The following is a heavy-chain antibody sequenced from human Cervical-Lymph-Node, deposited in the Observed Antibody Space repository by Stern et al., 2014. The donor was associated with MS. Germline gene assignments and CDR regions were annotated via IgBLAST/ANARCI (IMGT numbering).Heavy chain of an antibody. CDR1: GYTFSTNW. D-gene: IGHD4-17*01. CDR3: ARDYGDYAFDY. J-gene: IGHJ4*02. V-gene: IGHV5-51*01. Sequence: VQLVESGAEVKQPGGSLKISCKGSGYTFSTNWIPWVRQTPGKGLEWLVIIYPCDSDSRYSQSFLGQVPISVDKSISTAYLQWSSLKASYAAMYYCARDYGDYAFDYWGQGTLVTVS. CDR2: IYPCDSDS.